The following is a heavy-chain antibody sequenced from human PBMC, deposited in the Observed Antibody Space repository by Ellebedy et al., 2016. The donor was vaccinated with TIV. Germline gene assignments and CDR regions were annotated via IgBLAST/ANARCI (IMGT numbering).Heavy chain of an antibody. CDR2: IIPAFGTA. CDR1: GYSFTSYY. J-gene: IGHJ4*02. CDR3: AREGMAKLDY. V-gene: IGHV1-69*13. Sequence: AASVKVSCKASGYSFTSYYMHWVRQAPGQGLEWMGGIIPAFGTANYAQKLQGRVTITADESTSTAYMELSSLRSEDTAVYYCAREGMAKLDYWGQGTLVTVSS. D-gene: IGHD6-13*01.